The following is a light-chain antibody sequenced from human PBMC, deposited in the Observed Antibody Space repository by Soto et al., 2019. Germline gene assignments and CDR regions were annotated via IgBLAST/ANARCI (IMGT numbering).Light chain of an antibody. CDR2: LGS. CDR1: QSLLHSNGYNY. CDR3: MQALQTHT. J-gene: IGKJ1*01. V-gene: IGKV2-28*01. Sequence: DIVMTQSPLSLPVTPGEPASISCRSSQSLLHSNGYNYLDWYLQKPGQSPQLLIYLGSNRASGVPDRLGGSVSDTDLTLKISRVEAEDVGVYYCMQALQTHTVGQGIKVDIK.